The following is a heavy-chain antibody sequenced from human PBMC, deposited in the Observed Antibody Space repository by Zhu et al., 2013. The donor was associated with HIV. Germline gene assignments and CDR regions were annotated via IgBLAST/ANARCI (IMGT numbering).Heavy chain of an antibody. J-gene: IGHJ4*02. D-gene: IGHD6-13*01. CDR2: IIPIFGTA. CDR3: AREGTSSWYTTSSWLYYFDY. CDR1: GGTFSSYA. Sequence: QVQLVQSGAEVKKPGSSVKVSCKASGGTFSSYAISWVRQAPGQGLEWMGGIIPIFGTANYAQKFQGRVTITADESTSTAYMELSSLRSEDTAVYYCAREGTSSWYTTSSWLYYFDYWGQGTLVTVLL. V-gene: IGHV1-69*01.